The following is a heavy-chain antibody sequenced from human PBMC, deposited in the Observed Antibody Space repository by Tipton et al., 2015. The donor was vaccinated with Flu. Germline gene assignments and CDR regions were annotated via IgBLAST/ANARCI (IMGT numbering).Heavy chain of an antibody. Sequence: TLSLTCTVSSGSIRSTNYFCAWIRQPPGKRLELIGSIYPSGTTYYNPSLKSRVTISVDTSKSHFSLKLGSVTAADTAVYYCARLSYYDVDLKNFYFDYWGQGALVTVSS. CDR3: ARLSYYDVDLKNFYFDY. V-gene: IGHV4-39*02. CDR1: SGSIRSTNYF. D-gene: IGHD3-10*02. J-gene: IGHJ4*02. CDR2: IYPSGTT.